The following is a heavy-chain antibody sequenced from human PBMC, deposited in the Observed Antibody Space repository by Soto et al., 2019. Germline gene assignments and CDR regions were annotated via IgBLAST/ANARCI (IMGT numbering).Heavy chain of an antibody. V-gene: IGHV4-34*01. J-gene: IGHJ5*02. D-gene: IGHD4-17*01. CDR1: GWSFSGYY. CDR2: INHSGST. CDR3: ARSRGLRLSWFDP. Sequence: XEALSLTCSVYGWSFSGYYWSWIRQPPGKGLEWIGEINHSGSTNYNPSLKSRVTISVDTSKNQFSLKLSSVTAADTAVYYCARSRGLRLSWFDPWGQGTLVTVSS.